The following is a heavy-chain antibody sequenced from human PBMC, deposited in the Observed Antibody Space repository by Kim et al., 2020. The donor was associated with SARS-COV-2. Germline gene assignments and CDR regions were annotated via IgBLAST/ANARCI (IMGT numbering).Heavy chain of an antibody. J-gene: IGHJ3*02. Sequence: GGSLRLSCAASGFTFSRYEMNWVRQAPGKGLEWVSYIDLRGSTIYYADSVKGRFTISRDNAKNSLFLQMDSLRAEDTAMYYCARDDYGGNSFADGLDMWGRGTMVIVSS. CDR1: GFTFSRYE. CDR2: IDLRGSTI. D-gene: IGHD4-17*01. V-gene: IGHV3-48*03. CDR3: ARDDYGGNSFADGLDM.